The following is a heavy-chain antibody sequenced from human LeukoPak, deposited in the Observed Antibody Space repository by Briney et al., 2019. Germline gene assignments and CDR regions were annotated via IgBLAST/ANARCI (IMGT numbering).Heavy chain of an antibody. D-gene: IGHD5-18*01. CDR2: IYSGGST. V-gene: IGHV3-66*01. Sequence: GGSLRLSCAASGFTVSSNYMSWVRQAPGKGLEWVSVIYSGGSTYYADSVKGRFTISRDNSRSTLYLQMNSLRAEDTAVYYCAKDRGALVDTGTLNYWGQGALVTVSS. CDR3: AKDRGALVDTGTLNY. J-gene: IGHJ4*02. CDR1: GFTVSSNY.